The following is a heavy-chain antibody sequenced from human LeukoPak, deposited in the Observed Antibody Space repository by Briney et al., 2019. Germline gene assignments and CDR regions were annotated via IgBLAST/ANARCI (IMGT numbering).Heavy chain of an antibody. D-gene: IGHD5-12*01. CDR2: IDHIEREK. J-gene: IGHJ4*03. CDR1: GFTFSSYW. CDR3: AREFGYRGYIDY. Sequence: PGGSLRLSCAASGFTFSSYWMSWVRQAPGKGLDWVANIDHIEREKYYVDSVKGRFTISRDNAKNSLYLQINSLRADDTGVYYCAREFGYRGYIDYWGLGTLVTVSS. V-gene: IGHV3-7*03.